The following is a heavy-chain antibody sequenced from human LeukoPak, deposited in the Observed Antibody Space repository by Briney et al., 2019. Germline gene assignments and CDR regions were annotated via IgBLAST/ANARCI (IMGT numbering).Heavy chain of an antibody. CDR1: GGSISSYY. Sequence: SETLSLTCTVSGGSISSYYWSWIRQPPGKGLEWIGYIYYSGSTNYNPSLKSRVTMSVDTSKNQFSLKLSSVTAADTAVYYCARDAAGTYYYDSSGYPTDAFDIWGQGTMVTVSS. V-gene: IGHV4-59*12. CDR2: IYYSGST. CDR3: ARDAAGTYYYDSSGYPTDAFDI. J-gene: IGHJ3*02. D-gene: IGHD3-22*01.